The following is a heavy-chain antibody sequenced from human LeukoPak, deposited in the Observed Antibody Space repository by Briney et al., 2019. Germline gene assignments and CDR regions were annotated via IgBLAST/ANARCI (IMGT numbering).Heavy chain of an antibody. CDR2: ISYDGSNK. CDR1: RITFSDYA. CDR3: AKSGGSGLIDY. D-gene: IGHD1-26*01. V-gene: IGHV3-30*04. J-gene: IGHJ4*02. Sequence: GRSLRLSCAASRITFSDYAMHWVRQAPGKGLEWLTVISYDGSNKFYADSVKGRFTISRDNSNNTLYLQMNSLRAEDTAVYYCAKSGGSGLIDYWGQGTLVTVSS.